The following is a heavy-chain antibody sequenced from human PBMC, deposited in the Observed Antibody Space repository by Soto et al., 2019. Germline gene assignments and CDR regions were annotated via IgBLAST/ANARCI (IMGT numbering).Heavy chain of an antibody. CDR3: ASTPWNYGENRYFDY. V-gene: IGHV3-23*01. J-gene: IGHJ4*01. CDR1: GFTFSSYA. Sequence: EVQLLESGGGLVQPGGSLRLSCAASGFTFSSYAMSWVRQAPGKGLEWVSTISGNGYNTYDADSVKGRFTISRDFSRNTLYLQMNSLRAEDTAIYYCASTPWNYGENRYFDYWGHGTLVTVSP. CDR2: ISGNGYNT. D-gene: IGHD1-7*01.